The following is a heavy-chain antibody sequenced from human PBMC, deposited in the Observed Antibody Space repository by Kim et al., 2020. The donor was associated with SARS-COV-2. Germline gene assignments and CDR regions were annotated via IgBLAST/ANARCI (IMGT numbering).Heavy chain of an antibody. V-gene: IGHV3-53*01. J-gene: IGHJ4*02. CDR3: ARDRGGTGAVFDY. Sequence: YADSGRGRFTISGDNSKNTVYLQMTSLRVADTAVYFCARDRGGTGAVFDYWGQGTLVTVSS. D-gene: IGHD3-16*01.